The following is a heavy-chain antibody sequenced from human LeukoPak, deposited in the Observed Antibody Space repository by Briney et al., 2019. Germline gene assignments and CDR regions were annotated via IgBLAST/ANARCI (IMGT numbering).Heavy chain of an antibody. D-gene: IGHD1-26*01. CDR1: GYTFTNYY. Sequence: ASVKVSCKASGYTFTNYYVHWVRQAPGQGLEWMGMINLSGGSTNYAQKFQGRVTMTRDTFTTTVYMELSSLRSEDTAIYYCARGGTYYYYGMDVWGQGTTVTVSS. CDR3: ARGGTYYYYGMDV. J-gene: IGHJ6*02. V-gene: IGHV1-46*01. CDR2: INLSGGST.